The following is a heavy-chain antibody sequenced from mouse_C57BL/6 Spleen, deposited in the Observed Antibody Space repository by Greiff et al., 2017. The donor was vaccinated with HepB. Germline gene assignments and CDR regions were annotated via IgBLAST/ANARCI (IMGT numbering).Heavy chain of an antibody. CDR3: ARELVRYFDY. CDR2: IYPGSGNT. D-gene: IGHD4-1*01. J-gene: IGHJ2*01. CDR1: GYSFTSYY. V-gene: IGHV1-66*01. Sequence: QVQLKQSGPELVKPGASVKISCKASGYSFTSYYIHWVKQRPGQGLEWIGWIYPGSGNTKYNEKFKGKATLTADTASSTAYMQLSSLTSEDSAVYYCARELVRYFDYWGQGTTLTVSS.